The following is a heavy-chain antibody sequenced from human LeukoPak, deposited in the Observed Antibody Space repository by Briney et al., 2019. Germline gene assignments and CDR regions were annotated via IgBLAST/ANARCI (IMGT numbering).Heavy chain of an antibody. D-gene: IGHD4-17*01. CDR2: IKGDGSST. CDR3: ARASTTVPNLLDH. Sequence: GGSLRLSCAASGXTFSTYWMHWVRQAPGKGLVWVARIKGDGSSTIYADSVKGRFTISGDNSKNTQYLQTSSLRVEDTAVYYCARASTTVPNLLDHWGRGTLVTVSS. J-gene: IGHJ4*02. V-gene: IGHV3-74*01. CDR1: GXTFSTYW.